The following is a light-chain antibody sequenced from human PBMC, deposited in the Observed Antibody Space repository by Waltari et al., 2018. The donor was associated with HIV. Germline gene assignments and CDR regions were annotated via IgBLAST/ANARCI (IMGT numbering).Light chain of an antibody. J-gene: IGKJ4*01. CDR1: QAISTD. CDR3: QQFKSLPLT. CDR2: DAS. V-gene: IGKV1-13*02. Sequence: AISLTQSPSSLSASLGDRVTITCRASQAISTDLAWYQQKPGKPPKLLIYDASLLQRGVPPRFTGSGSGTDFTLTINSLQPEDFATYYCQQFKSLPLTFAGGTKVE.